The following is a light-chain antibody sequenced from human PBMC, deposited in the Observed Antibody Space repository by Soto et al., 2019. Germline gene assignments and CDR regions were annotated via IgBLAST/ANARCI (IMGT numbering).Light chain of an antibody. Sequence: EIVLTQSPCTLSLSPGERATLSGRASQSIRTTDLAWYQQKPGQAPRLLIYGTFSRATGIPDRFRGSGSGTAFTLTISRLEPEDFAVYFCPQCGYSPPYTVGQGTKVDIK. CDR3: PQCGYSPPYT. V-gene: IGKV3-20*01. CDR2: GTF. J-gene: IGKJ2*01. CDR1: QSIRTTD.